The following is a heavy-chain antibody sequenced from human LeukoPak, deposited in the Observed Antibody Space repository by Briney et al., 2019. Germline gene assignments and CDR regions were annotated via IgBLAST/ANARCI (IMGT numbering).Heavy chain of an antibody. CDR1: GFTFSTAW. CDR2: ITHGASVT. CDR3: ARDPHTGALDY. V-gene: IGHV3-7*01. Sequence: GFLRLSCAPSGFTFSTAWMTWVRQAPGKGLEWLGNITHGASVTDYVDSVKGRFSISRDNSKNTMYLQMSSLRVEDTAVYYCARDPHTGALDYWGQGTLVPVSS. J-gene: IGHJ4*02. D-gene: IGHD1-14*01.